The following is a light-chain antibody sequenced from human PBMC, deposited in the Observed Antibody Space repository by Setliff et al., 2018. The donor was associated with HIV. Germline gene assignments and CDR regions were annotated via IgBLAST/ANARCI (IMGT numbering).Light chain of an antibody. Sequence: SLELTQPPSVSVAPGETARITCGGTNIGSNGVHWYQKKPGRAPILVLYDDTDRPSGIPERFSGSNSGNTATLTISRVEAGDEADYYCQVWHTTSDHPGVFGTGTKVTVL. J-gene: IGLJ1*01. V-gene: IGLV3-21*02. CDR2: DDT. CDR1: NIGSNG. CDR3: QVWHTTSDHPGV.